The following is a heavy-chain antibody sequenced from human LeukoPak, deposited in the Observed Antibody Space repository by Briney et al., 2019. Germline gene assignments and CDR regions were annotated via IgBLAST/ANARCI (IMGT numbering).Heavy chain of an antibody. Sequence: SETLSLTCAVSGGSISSGGYSWSWIRQPPGKGLEWIGYIYHTGSTYYNPSLKSRVTISVDTSKNQFSLRLSSVTAADTAVYYCARLQYCSGTSCYWFDPWGQGTLVTVSS. J-gene: IGHJ5*02. CDR2: IYHTGST. V-gene: IGHV4-30-2*01. CDR3: ARLQYCSGTSCYWFDP. CDR1: GGSISSGGYS. D-gene: IGHD2-2*01.